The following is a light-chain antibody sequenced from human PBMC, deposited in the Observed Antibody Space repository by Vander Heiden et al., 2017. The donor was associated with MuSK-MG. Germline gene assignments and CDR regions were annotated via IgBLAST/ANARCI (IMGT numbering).Light chain of an antibody. Sequence: SSELTQDPAVSVALGQTVSITCQGDSLRSYYAIWYQQKPGQAPVLVIYGKNNRPSGIPDRFSGSSSGNTASLTITGAQAEDEADYYCNSRDISGNHPVFGTGTKVTVL. V-gene: IGLV3-19*01. CDR1: SLRSYY. CDR3: NSRDISGNHPV. J-gene: IGLJ1*01. CDR2: GKN.